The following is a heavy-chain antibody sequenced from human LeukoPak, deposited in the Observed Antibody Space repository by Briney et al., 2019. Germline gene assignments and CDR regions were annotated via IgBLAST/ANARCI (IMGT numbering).Heavy chain of an antibody. CDR2: IYYSGST. J-gene: IGHJ4*02. D-gene: IGHD3-16*02. CDR1: GGSISRSSYY. CDR3: ARLMITFGGVIVPNFDY. V-gene: IGHV4-39*01. Sequence: SETLSLTCTVSGGSISRSSYYWGWIRQPPGKGLEWITPIYYSGSTYYNPSLKSRVTISVDTSKNQLSLKLSSVTAADTAVYYCARLMITFGGVIVPNFDYWGQGTLVTVSS.